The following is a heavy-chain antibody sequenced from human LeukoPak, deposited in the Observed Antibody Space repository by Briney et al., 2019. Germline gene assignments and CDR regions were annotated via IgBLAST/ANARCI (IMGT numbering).Heavy chain of an antibody. Sequence: SETLSLTCNVYSDSISNSYWSWIRQPPGKGLEWIGHIHNIGNTNYNPSLKSRVTISEDTSKNQFSLKLSSVTAADTAVYYCARTVHYSSGWSPTYYFDYWGQGTLVTVSS. CDR2: IHNIGNT. CDR1: SDSISNSY. D-gene: IGHD6-19*01. CDR3: ARTVHYSSGWSPTYYFDY. V-gene: IGHV4-59*01. J-gene: IGHJ4*02.